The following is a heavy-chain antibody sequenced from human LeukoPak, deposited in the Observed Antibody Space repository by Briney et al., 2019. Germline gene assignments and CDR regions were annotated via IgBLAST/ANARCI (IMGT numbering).Heavy chain of an antibody. Sequence: ASVKVSCKASGGTFSSYAISWVRQAPGQGLEWMGGIIPIFGTANYAQKFQGRVTITADESTSTAYMELSSLRSEDTAVYYCVRDQRGWFDPWGQGTLVTVSS. D-gene: IGHD3-10*01. CDR3: VRDQRGWFDP. J-gene: IGHJ5*02. V-gene: IGHV1-69*13. CDR2: IIPIFGTA. CDR1: GGTFSSYA.